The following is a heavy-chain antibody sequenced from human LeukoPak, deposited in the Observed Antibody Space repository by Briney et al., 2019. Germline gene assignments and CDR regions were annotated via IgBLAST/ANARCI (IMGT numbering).Heavy chain of an antibody. V-gene: IGHV4-34*01. CDR1: GGSFSGYY. D-gene: IGHD3-9*01. J-gene: IGHJ3*02. CDR3: ARPLDFDWIPGAFDI. CDR2: INHSGST. Sequence: SETLSLTCAVYGGSFSGYYWSWIRQPPGKGLEWIGEINHSGSTNYNPSLKSRVTISVDTSKNQFSLKLSSVTAADTAVYYCARPLDFDWIPGAFDIWGQGTMVTVSS.